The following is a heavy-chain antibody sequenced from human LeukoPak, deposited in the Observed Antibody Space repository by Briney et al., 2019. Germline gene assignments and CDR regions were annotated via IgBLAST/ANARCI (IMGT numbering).Heavy chain of an antibody. Sequence: SETLSLTCTVSGGSISSGGYYWSWIRQPPGKGLEWIGYIYHSGSTYYNPSLKSRVTISVDRSKNQFSLKLSSVTAADTAVYYCARDYNWNYGWFDPWGQGTLVTVSS. CDR2: IYHSGST. J-gene: IGHJ5*02. CDR3: ARDYNWNYGWFDP. V-gene: IGHV4-30-2*01. CDR1: GGSISSGGYY. D-gene: IGHD1-7*01.